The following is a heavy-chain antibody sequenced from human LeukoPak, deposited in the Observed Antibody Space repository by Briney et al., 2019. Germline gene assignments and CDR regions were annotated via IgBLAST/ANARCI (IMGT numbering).Heavy chain of an antibody. CDR3: AKAIYQQWLADDAFDI. CDR2: ISGSGGST. CDR1: GFTFSSYA. Sequence: GGSLRLSCAASGFTFSSYAMSWVRQAPGKGLEWVSAISGSGGSTYYADSVKGRFTISRDNSKNTLYLQMNSLRAEDTAVYYCAKAIYQQWLADDAFDIWGQGTMVTVSS. D-gene: IGHD6-19*01. J-gene: IGHJ3*02. V-gene: IGHV3-23*01.